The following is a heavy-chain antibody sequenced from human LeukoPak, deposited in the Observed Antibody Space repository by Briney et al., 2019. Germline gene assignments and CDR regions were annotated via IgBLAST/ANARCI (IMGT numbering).Heavy chain of an antibody. J-gene: IGHJ4*02. V-gene: IGHV4-39*07. CDR1: GGSISSSSYY. Sequence: SETLSLTCTVSGGSISSSSYYWGWIRQPPGKGLEWIGSIYYSGSTYYNPSLKSRVTISVDTSENQFSLKLRSVTAADTAVYYCARGVVTAPQTFDYWGQGTLVTVSS. CDR3: ARGVVTAPQTFDY. CDR2: IYYSGST. D-gene: IGHD2-21*02.